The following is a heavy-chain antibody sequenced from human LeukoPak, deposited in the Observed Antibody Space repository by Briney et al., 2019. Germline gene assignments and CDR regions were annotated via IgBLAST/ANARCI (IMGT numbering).Heavy chain of an antibody. Sequence: PGGSLRLSCEASGFTFSSYGMSWVRQPPGKGLEWIGEINHSGSTNYNPSLKSRVTISVDTSKNQFSLKLSSVTAADTAVYYCARSVRRDYVWGSYRYAAVGDYWGQGTLVTASS. CDR1: GFTFSSYG. V-gene: IGHV4-34*01. CDR3: ARSVRRDYVWGSYRYAAVGDY. D-gene: IGHD3-16*02. J-gene: IGHJ4*02. CDR2: INHSGST.